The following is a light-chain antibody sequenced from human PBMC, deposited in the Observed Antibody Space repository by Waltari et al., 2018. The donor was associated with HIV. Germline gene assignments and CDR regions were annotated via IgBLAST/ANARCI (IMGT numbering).Light chain of an antibody. J-gene: IGKJ5*01. CDR1: HSLVHSDGNIY. Sequence: EIVMTQSPPSSPVILGQPASISCRSSHSLVHSDGNIYLSWLQQRPGQPPRLLIYNTSTRFSGVPERFSGSGTGRDFTLKISRVEVEDVATYYCMQATQFPLTFGQGTRLEIK. CDR3: MQATQFPLT. CDR2: NTS. V-gene: IGKV2-24*01.